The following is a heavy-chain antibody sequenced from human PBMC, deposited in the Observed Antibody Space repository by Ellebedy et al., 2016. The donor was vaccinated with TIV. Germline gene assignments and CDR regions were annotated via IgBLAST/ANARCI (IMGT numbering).Heavy chain of an antibody. CDR2: IYWDYDK. V-gene: IGHV2-5*02. CDR1: GFSLSTSGVG. J-gene: IGHJ4*02. CDR3: AHDGYDILTSYYRFDY. Sequence: SGPTLVKPTQTLTLTCTFSGFSLSTSGVGVGWIRQPPGKALEWLALIYWDYDKRYSPSLKCRLTITKDTSKNQVVLTITNMDPVDTATYYCAHDGYDILTSYYRFDYWGQGTLVTVSS. D-gene: IGHD3-9*01.